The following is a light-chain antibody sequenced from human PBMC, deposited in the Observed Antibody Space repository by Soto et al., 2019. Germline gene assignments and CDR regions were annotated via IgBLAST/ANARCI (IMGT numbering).Light chain of an antibody. CDR1: QNVGSRY. CDR3: QQRSNWPPT. V-gene: IGKV3D-20*02. Sequence: EIVMTQSPATLSVSPGARSPLSGRASQNVGSRYLAWYQQKPGQAPRLLIYGTSNRATGIPDRFSGSGSGTDFTLTISSLEPEDFAVYYCQQRSNWPPTFGQGTKVDIK. CDR2: GTS. J-gene: IGKJ1*01.